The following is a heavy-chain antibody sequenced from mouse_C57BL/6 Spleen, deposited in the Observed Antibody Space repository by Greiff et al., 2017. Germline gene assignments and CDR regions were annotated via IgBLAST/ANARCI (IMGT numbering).Heavy chain of an antibody. CDR2: IHPNSGST. Sequence: VQLQQPGAELVKPGASVKMSCKASGYTFTSYWMHWVKQRPGQGLEWIGIIHPNSGSTNYNEKFKSKATLTVDKSSSTAYMQLSSLTSEDSAVYYCARSGFHWGCYAYWGQGTLLTVSA. CDR3: ARSGFHWGCYAY. J-gene: IGHJ3*01. D-gene: IGHD4-1*01. V-gene: IGHV1-64*01. CDR1: GYTFTSYW.